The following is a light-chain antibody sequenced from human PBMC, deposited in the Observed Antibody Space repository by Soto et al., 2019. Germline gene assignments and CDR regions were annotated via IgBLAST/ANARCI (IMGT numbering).Light chain of an antibody. Sequence: SVLTQPASVSGSPGQSITISCTGTSSDVGGYNYVSWYQQHPGKAPKLMIYEVSKRPSGVPDRFSGSKSGNTASLTVSGLQADDEADYYCNSYAGSNNWVFGGGTKLTVL. J-gene: IGLJ3*02. CDR1: SSDVGGYNY. CDR2: EVS. V-gene: IGLV2-8*01. CDR3: NSYAGSNNWV.